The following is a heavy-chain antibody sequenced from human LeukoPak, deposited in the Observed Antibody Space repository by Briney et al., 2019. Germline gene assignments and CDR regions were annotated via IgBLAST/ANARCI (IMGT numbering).Heavy chain of an antibody. V-gene: IGHV4-39*01. CDR1: GGSISSSSYY. Sequence: PSETLSLTCTVSGGSISSSSYYWGWIRQPPGKGLEWIGSIYYSGSTYYNPSLKSRVTISVDTSKNQYSLKLSSVTAADTAVYYCARGRPRFLEWLLPPAPGRAVYFDYWGQGTLVTVSS. CDR2: IYYSGST. D-gene: IGHD3-3*01. CDR3: ARGRPRFLEWLLPPAPGRAVYFDY. J-gene: IGHJ4*02.